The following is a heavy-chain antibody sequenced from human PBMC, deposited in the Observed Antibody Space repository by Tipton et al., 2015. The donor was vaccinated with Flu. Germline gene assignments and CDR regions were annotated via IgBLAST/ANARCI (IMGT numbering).Heavy chain of an antibody. CDR3: ARAPKANGYHFDY. CDR2: IFHSGST. D-gene: IGHD3-22*01. J-gene: IGHJ4*02. V-gene: IGHV4-4*02. CDR1: GGSISSGNW. Sequence: TLSLTCAVSGGSISSGNWWSWVRQPPGRGLEWIGEIFHSGSTNYNPSLKSRVTISVDKSKKQFSLKLSSVTAADTAVYYCARAPKANGYHFDYWGQGTLVTVSS.